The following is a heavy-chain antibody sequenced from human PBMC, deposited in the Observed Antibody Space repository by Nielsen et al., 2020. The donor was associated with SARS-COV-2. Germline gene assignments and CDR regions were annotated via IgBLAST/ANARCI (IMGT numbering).Heavy chain of an antibody. Sequence: RQAPGKGLEWIGYIYYSGSTYYNPSLKSRVTISVDTSKNQFSLKLSSVTAADTAVYYCARVSKYYDFWSGSRFDYWGQGTLVTVSS. D-gene: IGHD3-3*01. CDR2: IYYSGST. V-gene: IGHV4-31*02. J-gene: IGHJ4*02. CDR3: ARVSKYYDFWSGSRFDY.